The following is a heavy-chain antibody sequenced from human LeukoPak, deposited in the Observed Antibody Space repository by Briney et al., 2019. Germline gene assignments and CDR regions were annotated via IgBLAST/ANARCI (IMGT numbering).Heavy chain of an antibody. Sequence: GGSLRLSCAAAGFTLSSYSMNWVRQAPGKGLEWISFIDSSSRTIFYAESVKGRFTISRDNAKNSLFLQMNSLRAEDTAVYYCARRVPNQVITDYFDYWGQGTLVTVSS. CDR3: ARRVPNQVITDYFDY. J-gene: IGHJ4*02. V-gene: IGHV3-48*04. D-gene: IGHD3-16*01. CDR2: IDSSSRTI. CDR1: GFTLSSYS.